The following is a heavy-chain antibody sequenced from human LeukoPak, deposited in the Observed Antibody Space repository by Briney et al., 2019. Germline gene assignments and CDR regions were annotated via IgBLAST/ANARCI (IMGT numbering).Heavy chain of an antibody. CDR3: ARDHLFGNYIDY. Sequence: GGSLRLSCAASGFTFSSYWMHWVRRAPGKGLVWVSCINSDGSSTSYADSVKGRFTISRDNAKNTLYLQMNSLRAEDTAVYYCARDHLFGNYIDYWGQGTLVTVSS. D-gene: IGHD3-10*02. J-gene: IGHJ4*02. V-gene: IGHV3-74*01. CDR2: INSDGSST. CDR1: GFTFSSYW.